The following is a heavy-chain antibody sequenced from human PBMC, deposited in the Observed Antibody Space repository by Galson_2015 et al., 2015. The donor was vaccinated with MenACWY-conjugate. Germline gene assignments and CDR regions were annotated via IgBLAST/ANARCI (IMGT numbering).Heavy chain of an antibody. D-gene: IGHD2-15*01. J-gene: IGHJ6*02. Sequence: SLRLSCEASGFTFDDYGMSWVRQAPGKGLEWVSGINWNGGSTGYADSVKGRFTISRDNAKNSLYLQMNSLRAEDTALYYCARGVGGSRDWGRYYYYGMDVWGQGTTVTVSS. CDR3: ARGVGGSRDWGRYYYYGMDV. V-gene: IGHV3-20*04. CDR2: INWNGGST. CDR1: GFTFDDYG.